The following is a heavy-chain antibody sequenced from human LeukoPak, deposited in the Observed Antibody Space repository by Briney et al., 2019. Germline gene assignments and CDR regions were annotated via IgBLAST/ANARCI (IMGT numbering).Heavy chain of an antibody. V-gene: IGHV4-39*07. Sequence: SETLSLTCTVSGGSISSYYWGWIHQPPGKGLEWIGSIYYSGSTYYNPSLKSRVTISVDTSKNQFSLKLSSVTAADTAVYYCARDSSGWYYSSHWFDPWGQGTLVTVSS. D-gene: IGHD6-19*01. CDR1: GGSISSYY. J-gene: IGHJ5*02. CDR2: IYYSGST. CDR3: ARDSSGWYYSSHWFDP.